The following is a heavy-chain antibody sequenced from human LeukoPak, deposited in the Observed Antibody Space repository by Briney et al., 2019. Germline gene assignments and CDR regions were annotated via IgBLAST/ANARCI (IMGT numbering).Heavy chain of an antibody. Sequence: SETLSLTCTVSGYSISSGYYWGWIRQPPGKGLEWIGSIYHSGSTYYNPSLKSRVTISVDTSKNQFSLKLSSVTAADTAVYYCASTQYSGYDLNWFDPWGQGTLVTVSS. D-gene: IGHD5-12*01. CDR3: ASTQYSGYDLNWFDP. CDR2: IYHSGST. V-gene: IGHV4-38-2*02. J-gene: IGHJ5*02. CDR1: GYSISSGYY.